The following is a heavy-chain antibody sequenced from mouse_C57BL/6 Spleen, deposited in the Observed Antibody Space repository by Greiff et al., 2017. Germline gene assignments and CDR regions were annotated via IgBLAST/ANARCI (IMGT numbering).Heavy chain of an antibody. CDR1: GFTFSSYA. CDR3: ARYYYGSSYCAMDY. Sequence: VKLVESGGGLVKPGGSLKLSCAASGFTFSSYAMSWVRQTPEKRLEWVATISDGGSYTYYPDNVKGRFPISRDNAKNNLYLQMSHLKAEDTAMYYCARYYYGSSYCAMDYWGQGTSVTVSS. D-gene: IGHD1-1*01. J-gene: IGHJ4*01. CDR2: ISDGGSYT. V-gene: IGHV5-4*03.